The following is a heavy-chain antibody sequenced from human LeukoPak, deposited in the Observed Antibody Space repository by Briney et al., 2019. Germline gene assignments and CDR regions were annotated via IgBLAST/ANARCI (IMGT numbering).Heavy chain of an antibody. D-gene: IGHD6-13*01. CDR1: GFIFSSYD. J-gene: IGHJ4*02. CDR3: AKDTISWSNFFDY. V-gene: IGHV3-30*02. Sequence: PGGSLRLSCAASGFIFSSYDMHWVRQAPGKGLEWVAFIRYDGNNENYPDSVKGRFTISRDNSKNTLYLQMNSLRPEDTAVYYCAKDTISWSNFFDYWGQGTLVTVSS. CDR2: IRYDGNNE.